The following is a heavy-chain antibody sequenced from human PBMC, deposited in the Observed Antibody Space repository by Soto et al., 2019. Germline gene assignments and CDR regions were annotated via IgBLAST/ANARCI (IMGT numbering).Heavy chain of an antibody. CDR3: ARGRGGTSDAFDI. J-gene: IGHJ3*02. V-gene: IGHV4-59*01. D-gene: IGHD1-26*01. CDR1: GGSISSYF. Sequence: PSETLSLTCTVSGGSISSYFWSWIRQSPGEGLEWIGYIFYSGTTNYSPSPKSRVTMSLGTAKNQFSLNLTSVTAADTAVYYCARGRGGTSDAFDIWGQGTMGTVS. CDR2: IFYSGTT.